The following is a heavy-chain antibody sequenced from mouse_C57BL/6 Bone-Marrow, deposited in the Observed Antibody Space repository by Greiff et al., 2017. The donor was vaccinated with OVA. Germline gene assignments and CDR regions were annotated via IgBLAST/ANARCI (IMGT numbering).Heavy chain of an antibody. Sequence: QVQLQQPGAELVKPGASVKLSCKASGYTFTSYWMHWVKQRPGQGLEWIGMIHPNSGSTNYNEKFKSKATLTVDKSSSTAYMQLSSLTSEDAAVYYCARCDYDDRYFDVWGTGTTVTVSS. D-gene: IGHD2-4*01. CDR1: GYTFTSYW. CDR2: IHPNSGST. V-gene: IGHV1-64*01. CDR3: ARCDYDDRYFDV. J-gene: IGHJ1*03.